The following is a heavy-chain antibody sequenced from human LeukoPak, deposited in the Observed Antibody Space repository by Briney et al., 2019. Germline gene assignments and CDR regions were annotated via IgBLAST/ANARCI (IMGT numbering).Heavy chain of an antibody. CDR2: ISYDGSNK. J-gene: IGHJ4*02. V-gene: IGHV3-30-3*01. D-gene: IGHD6-19*01. CDR1: GFTFSSYA. Sequence: QSGGSLRLSCAASGFTFSSYAMHWVRQAPGKGLEWVAVISYDGSNKYYADSVKGRFTISRDNSKNTLYLQMNSLRAEDTAVYYCAGQWLVPDPFDYWGQGTLVTVSS. CDR3: AGQWLVPDPFDY.